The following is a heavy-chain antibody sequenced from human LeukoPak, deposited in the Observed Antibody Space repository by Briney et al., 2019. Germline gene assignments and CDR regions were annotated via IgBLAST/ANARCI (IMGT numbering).Heavy chain of an antibody. J-gene: IGHJ5*02. D-gene: IGHD2-2*02. Sequence: GGSLRLSCTATGLSVSSNFMSWVRQAPGKGLEWVSVIYGGGSTYYADSVKGRFTISRDNSKNTLYLQMNSLRAEDTAVYYCAKDSRVVPAAIAWFDPWGQGTLVTVSS. CDR3: AKDSRVVPAAIAWFDP. CDR2: IYGGGST. V-gene: IGHV3-53*01. CDR1: GLSVSSNF.